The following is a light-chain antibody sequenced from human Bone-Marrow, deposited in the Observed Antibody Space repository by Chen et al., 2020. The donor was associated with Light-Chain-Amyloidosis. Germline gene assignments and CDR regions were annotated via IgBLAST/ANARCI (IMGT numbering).Light chain of an antibody. Sequence: DIVMTQSPDSLAVSLGERATINCKSSESLLYRSNNKNYLGWYLQKPGQSPKLLMYWASTRDSGVPERFSGSGSGTDFTLTISSLQAEDVAVYYCQQYYSTPYTFGQGTNLEIQ. CDR3: QQYYSTPYT. CDR1: ESLLYRSNNKNY. J-gene: IGKJ2*01. V-gene: IGKV4-1*01. CDR2: WAS.